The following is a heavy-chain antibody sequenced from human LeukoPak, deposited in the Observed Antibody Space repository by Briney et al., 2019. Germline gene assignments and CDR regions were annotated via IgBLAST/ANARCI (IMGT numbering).Heavy chain of an antibody. CDR3: TSRLITTNDY. V-gene: IGHV3-15*01. Sequence: GGSLRLSCAAPGFTFSNVWMNWVRQAPGKGPEWLGRILTKTEGETTNYAAPANGRFTISRDDSRNTLYLQMNSLKTEDTAVYYCTSRLITTNDYWGQGTLVTVSS. CDR2: ILTKTEGETT. CDR1: GFTFSNVW. J-gene: IGHJ4*02. D-gene: IGHD3-3*01.